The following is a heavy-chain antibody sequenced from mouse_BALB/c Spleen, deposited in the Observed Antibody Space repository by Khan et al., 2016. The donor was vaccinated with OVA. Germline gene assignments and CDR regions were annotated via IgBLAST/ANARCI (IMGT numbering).Heavy chain of an antibody. Sequence: QIQLVQSGPEVKKPGETVKISCTASGHTFTKFGMTWVKQAPGKGLKWMGWINTYTGEPTYADDFNGRFAFSLETSASTAYLQINNLKNEDAATYFCARHPYFSYVLDNWGQGTSVTVSS. V-gene: IGHV9-3-1*01. CDR1: GHTFTKFG. CDR2: INTYTGEP. J-gene: IGHJ4*01. CDR3: ARHPYFSYVLDN. D-gene: IGHD2-10*01.